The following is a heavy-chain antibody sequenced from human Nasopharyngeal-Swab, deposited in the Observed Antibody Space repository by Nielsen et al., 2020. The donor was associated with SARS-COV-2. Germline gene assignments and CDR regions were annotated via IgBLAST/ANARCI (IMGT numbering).Heavy chain of an antibody. D-gene: IGHD2/OR15-2a*01. CDR2: ISGSGGST. V-gene: IGHV3-23*01. Sequence: GGSLELCWACCGFGFSSYAMSWVRQAPGKGLEWVSAISGSGGSTYCADSVKGRFTISRDNSKNTLYLQMNSLRAEDTAVYYCAREGSRTTVITIYWYFDLWGRGTLVTVSS. CDR1: GFGFSSYA. CDR3: AREGSRTTVITIYWYFDL. J-gene: IGHJ2*01.